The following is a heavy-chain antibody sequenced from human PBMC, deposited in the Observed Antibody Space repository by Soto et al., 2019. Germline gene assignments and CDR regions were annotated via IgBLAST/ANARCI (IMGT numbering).Heavy chain of an antibody. Sequence: SETLSLTCTVSGGSISSSSYYWGWIRQPPGKGLEWIGSIYYSGSTYYNPSLKSRVTISVDTSKDQFSLKLSSVTAADTAVYYCARHPSPRPVSSNWFDPWGQGTLVTVSS. D-gene: IGHD2-2*01. J-gene: IGHJ5*02. CDR2: IYYSGST. V-gene: IGHV4-39*01. CDR1: GGSISSSSYY. CDR3: ARHPSPRPVSSNWFDP.